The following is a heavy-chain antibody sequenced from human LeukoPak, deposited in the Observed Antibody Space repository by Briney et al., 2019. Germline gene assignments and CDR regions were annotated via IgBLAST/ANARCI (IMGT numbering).Heavy chain of an antibody. CDR2: INHSGST. V-gene: IGHV4-34*01. CDR1: GGSFSGYY. CDR3: ARRGSIFEDSEWRTAFDI. Sequence: PSETLSLTCAVYGGSFSGYYWSWIRQPPGKGLEWIGEINHSGSTNYNPSLKSRVTISVDTSKNQFSLKLRSVTAADTAFYYCARRGSIFEDSEWRTAFDIWGQGTMVIVSS. J-gene: IGHJ3*02. D-gene: IGHD3-9*01.